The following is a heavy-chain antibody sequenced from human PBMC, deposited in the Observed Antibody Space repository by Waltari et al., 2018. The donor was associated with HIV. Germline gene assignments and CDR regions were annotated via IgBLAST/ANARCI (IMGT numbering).Heavy chain of an antibody. J-gene: IGHJ4*02. CDR1: GFTFSTSW. D-gene: IGHD6-19*01. CDR3: ARRHSSVGILDS. Sequence: EVQLVESGGGLVQPGGSLRLSCAAAGFTFSTSWMHWVRQAPGTGMVWGARIYTDGGTVRYADSVKGRFTISRDNAKNTLYLQMNSRRAEDTAVYYCARRHSSVGILDSWGQGTLVTVSS. V-gene: IGHV3-74*01. CDR2: IYTDGGTV.